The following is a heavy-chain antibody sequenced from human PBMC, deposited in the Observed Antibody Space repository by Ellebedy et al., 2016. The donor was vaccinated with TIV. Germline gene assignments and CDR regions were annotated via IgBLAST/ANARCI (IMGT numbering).Heavy chain of an antibody. CDR3: AKSGVRRSRSFLDS. D-gene: IGHD3-10*01. V-gene: IGHV4-38-2*01. CDR1: GFTVSSNY. CDR2: IYHSGST. Sequence: GSLRLSCAASGFTVSSNYMSWVRQAPGKGLEWIGSIYHSGSTYYNPSLKSRVTISVDTSKNQFSLKLSSVTAADTAVYYCAKSGVRRSRSFLDSWGQGTLVTVSS. J-gene: IGHJ4*02.